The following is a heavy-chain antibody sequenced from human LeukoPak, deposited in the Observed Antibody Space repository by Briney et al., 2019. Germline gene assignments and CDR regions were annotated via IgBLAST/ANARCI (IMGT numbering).Heavy chain of an antibody. V-gene: IGHV3-15*01. CDR2: IKSKTAGGTT. Sequence: GGSMRLSCAASGVTFSNACINWVRQAPGKGLEWVGGIKSKTAGGTTDYAAPVKGRFIISRDDSKNTLYLQMNSLKTEDTAVYYCTTDYGDYVFRSDCWGQGTLVTVSS. J-gene: IGHJ4*02. D-gene: IGHD4-17*01. CDR1: GVTFSNAC. CDR3: TTDYGDYVFRSDC.